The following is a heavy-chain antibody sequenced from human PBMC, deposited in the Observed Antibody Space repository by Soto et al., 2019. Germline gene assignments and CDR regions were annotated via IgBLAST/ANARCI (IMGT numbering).Heavy chain of an antibody. J-gene: IGHJ4*02. V-gene: IGHV4-30-4*01. CDR2: IYYSGST. D-gene: IGHD5-12*01. Sequence: KPSETLSLTCTVSGGSISSGDYYWSWIRQPPEKGLEWIGYIYYSGSTYYNPSLKSRVTISVDTSKNQFSLKLSSVTAADTAVYYCARFSGYDSEWSIDYWGQGTLVTVSS. CDR3: ARFSGYDSEWSIDY. CDR1: GGSISSGDYY.